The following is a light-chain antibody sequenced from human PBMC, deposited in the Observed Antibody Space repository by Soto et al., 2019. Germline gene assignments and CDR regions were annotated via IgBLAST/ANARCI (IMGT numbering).Light chain of an antibody. J-gene: IGKJ5*01. CDR2: AAS. CDR1: HDISIY. V-gene: IGKV1-9*01. Sequence: DVQLTQSPSFLAASVGDRVTVTCRASHDISIYLAWYQQRPGTAPKLLIHAASTLQAGVPSRFSGSGSWTDFTLTISSLQAEDSATYFCQQIDTYPQITFGQGTRLEIK. CDR3: QQIDTYPQIT.